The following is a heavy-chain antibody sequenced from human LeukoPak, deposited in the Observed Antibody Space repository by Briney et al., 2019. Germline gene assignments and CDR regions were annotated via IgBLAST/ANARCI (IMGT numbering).Heavy chain of an antibody. CDR2: IYPGDSDT. D-gene: IGHD3-22*01. J-gene: IGHJ4*02. CDR1: GYSFTSYW. Sequence: KPGESLKISCKGSGYSFTSYWIGWVRQMPGKGLEWMGIIYPGDSDTRYSPSFQGQVTISADKSISTAYLQWSSLKASDTAMYYCARKWEDYYDSSGHFDYWGQGTLVTVSS. V-gene: IGHV5-51*01. CDR3: ARKWEDYYDSSGHFDY.